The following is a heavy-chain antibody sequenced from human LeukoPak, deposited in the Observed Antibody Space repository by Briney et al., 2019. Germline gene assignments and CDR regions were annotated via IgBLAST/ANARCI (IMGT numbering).Heavy chain of an antibody. D-gene: IGHD1-26*01. J-gene: IGHJ5*02. CDR2: VIPIFGTA. V-gene: IGHV1-69*13. CDR1: GGTSSSYA. Sequence: SVKVSCKASGGTSSSYAISWMRQAPGQGLEWMGGVIPIFGTANYAQKFQGRVTITADESTSTAYMELSSLRSEDTAVYYCARLGRMRIVGATTQYITWGQGTLVSVSS. CDR3: ARLGRMRIVGATTQYIT.